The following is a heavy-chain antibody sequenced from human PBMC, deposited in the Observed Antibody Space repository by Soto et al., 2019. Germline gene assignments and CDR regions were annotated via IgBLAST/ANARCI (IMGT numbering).Heavy chain of an antibody. CDR1: GGSMNGFY. CDR3: AEYNCGAADI. V-gene: IGHV4-4*07. D-gene: IGHD2-21*01. CDR2: VYSSGRA. Sequence: SETLSLTCTVSGGSMNGFYWNWIRQPAGGGLEWIGRVYSSGRADYIPSLKSRITMSVDTSKNQFYLNLRFVTAADTAVYFCAEYNCGAADIWGRGTMVPVSS. J-gene: IGHJ3*02.